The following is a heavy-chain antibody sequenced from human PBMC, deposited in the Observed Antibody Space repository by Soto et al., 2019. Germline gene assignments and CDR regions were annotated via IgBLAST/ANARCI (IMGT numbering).Heavy chain of an antibody. V-gene: IGHV1-69*06. D-gene: IGHD3-10*01. CDR2: IIPIFGTA. Sequence: QVQLVQSGAEVKKPGSSVKVSCKASGGTFSSYAISWVRQAPVQGLEWMGVIIPIFGTANYAQKFQGRVTITADKSTSTAYMELSSLRSEDTAVYYCARAEGSGGTQEYYYGMDVWGQGTTVTVSS. CDR1: GGTFSSYA. J-gene: IGHJ6*02. CDR3: ARAEGSGGTQEYYYGMDV.